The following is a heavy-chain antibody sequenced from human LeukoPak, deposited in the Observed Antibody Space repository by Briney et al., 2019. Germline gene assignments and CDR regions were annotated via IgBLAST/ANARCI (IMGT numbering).Heavy chain of an antibody. CDR1: EYRFTSYW. V-gene: IGHV5-51*01. D-gene: IGHD6-19*01. CDR2: IYPGDSDT. J-gene: IGHJ4*02. Sequence: GESLKISCKGSEYRFTSYWIGWVRQMPGKGLEWMGIIYPGDSDTRYSTSFQGQVTFSADRSISTAYLQWNSLKASDTPMYYCARLSVAGWVDYWGQGTLVTVSS. CDR3: ARLSVAGWVDY.